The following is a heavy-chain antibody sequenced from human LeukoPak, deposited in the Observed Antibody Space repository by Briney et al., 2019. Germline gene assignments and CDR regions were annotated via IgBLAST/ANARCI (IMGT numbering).Heavy chain of an antibody. CDR2: IYSGGST. Sequence: GGSLRLSCTTSGFNFRAYWMGWVRQAPGKGLEWVSVIYSGGSTYYADSVKGRFTISRDNSKNTLYLQMNSLRAEDTAVYYCARAGFDSSHMIPLYYFDYWGQGTLVTVSS. V-gene: IGHV3-66*01. CDR1: GFNFRAYW. J-gene: IGHJ4*02. CDR3: ARAGFDSSHMIPLYYFDY. D-gene: IGHD3-22*01.